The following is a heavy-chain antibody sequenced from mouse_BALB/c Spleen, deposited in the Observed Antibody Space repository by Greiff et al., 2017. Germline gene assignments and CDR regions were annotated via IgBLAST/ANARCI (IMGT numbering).Heavy chain of an antibody. J-gene: IGHJ2*01. Sequence: EVKLVESGGGLVQPGGSRKLSCAASGFTFSSFGMHWVRQAPEKGLEWVAYISSGSSTIYYADTVKGRFTISRDNPKNTLFLQMTSLRSEDTAMYYCARSGGSRLDYWGQGTTLTVSS. V-gene: IGHV5-17*02. CDR1: GFTFSSFG. CDR3: ARSGGSRLDY. D-gene: IGHD1-1*01. CDR2: ISSGSSTI.